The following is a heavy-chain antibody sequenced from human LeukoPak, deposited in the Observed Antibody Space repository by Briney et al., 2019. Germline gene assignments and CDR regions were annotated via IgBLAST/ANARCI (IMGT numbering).Heavy chain of an antibody. CDR1: GFTFSNYA. Sequence: GASLRLSCAASGFTFSNYAMSWVRQAPGKGLEWVSAITGSGGNTYYADSVKGRSTISRDNSKNTVFPQMNSLRAEDTAVYYCAKWGDYDVLTGYYVSDYWGQGTLVTVSS. CDR2: ITGSGGNT. CDR3: AKWGDYDVLTGYYVSDY. J-gene: IGHJ4*02. V-gene: IGHV3-23*01. D-gene: IGHD3-9*01.